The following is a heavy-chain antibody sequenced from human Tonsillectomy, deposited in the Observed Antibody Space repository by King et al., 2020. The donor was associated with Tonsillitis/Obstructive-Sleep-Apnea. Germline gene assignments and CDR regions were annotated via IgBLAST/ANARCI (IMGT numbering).Heavy chain of an antibody. D-gene: IGHD3-3*01. J-gene: IGHJ6*03. CDR3: AKDGTIFGVVMSYYYYMDV. Sequence: VQLVESGGGLVQPGGSLRLSCAASGFTFSSYAMSWVRQAPGKGLEWVSAISGSGGSTYYADSVKGRFTISRDNSKNTLYLQMNSLRAEDTAVYYCAKDGTIFGVVMSYYYYMDVWGKGTTVTVSS. CDR1: GFTFSSYA. V-gene: IGHV3-23*04. CDR2: ISGSGGST.